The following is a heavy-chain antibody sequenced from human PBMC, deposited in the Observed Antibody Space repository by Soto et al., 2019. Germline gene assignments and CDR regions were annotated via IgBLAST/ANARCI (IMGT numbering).Heavy chain of an antibody. D-gene: IGHD3-22*01. Sequence: NPSETLSLTYTFSDGSMSSYDWSWIREFSGKVMEWIGYICYSTSTNYNPSVKSRVTISVDTSKNQFSLKLSSVTAADPAVYYCARVAYYDSSGYDAFDIWGQGTMVTVSS. CDR3: ARVAYYDSSGYDAFDI. J-gene: IGHJ3*02. CDR2: ICYSTST. CDR1: DGSMSSYD. V-gene: IGHV4-59*01.